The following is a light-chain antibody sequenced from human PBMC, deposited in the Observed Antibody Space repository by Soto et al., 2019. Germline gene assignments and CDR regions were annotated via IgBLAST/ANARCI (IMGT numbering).Light chain of an antibody. CDR3: QQYNSCSWT. J-gene: IGKJ1*01. CDR1: QSISTW. Sequence: DIQMTQSPSTLSASVGDSVTITCRASQSISTWLAWYQQKPGKAPKLLIYDASSLEGGVPSRFSGSGSGTEFTLTISGLQPDDFATYYCQQYNSCSWTFGQGTKVEIK. CDR2: DAS. V-gene: IGKV1-5*01.